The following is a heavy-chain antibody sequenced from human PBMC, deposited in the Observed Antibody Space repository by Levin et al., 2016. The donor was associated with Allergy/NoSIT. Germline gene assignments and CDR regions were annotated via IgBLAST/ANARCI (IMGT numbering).Heavy chain of an antibody. CDR3: AKEGLPRHPFGVDY. J-gene: IGHJ4*02. CDR2: ISYDGSNK. D-gene: IGHD5-12*01. Sequence: WIRQPPGKGLEWVAVISYDGSNKYYADSVKGRFTISRDNSKNTLYLQMNSLRAEDTAVYYCAKEGLPRHPFGVDYWGQGTLVTVSS. V-gene: IGHV3-30-3*02.